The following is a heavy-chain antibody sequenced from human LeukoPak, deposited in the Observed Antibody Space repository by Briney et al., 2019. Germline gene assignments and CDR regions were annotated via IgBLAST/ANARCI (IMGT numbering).Heavy chain of an antibody. V-gene: IGHV1-3*01. Sequence: ASVKVSCKASGYTFTTYAMHWVRQAPGQRLEWMGWINPGNGDTKYSQKFQGRVTISRDTSASTAYKELSSLRSEDTAVYYCARELVYGSGSYYPGFWGQGTLVTVSS. J-gene: IGHJ4*02. CDR3: ARELVYGSGSYYPGF. CDR2: INPGNGDT. CDR1: GYTFTTYA. D-gene: IGHD3-10*01.